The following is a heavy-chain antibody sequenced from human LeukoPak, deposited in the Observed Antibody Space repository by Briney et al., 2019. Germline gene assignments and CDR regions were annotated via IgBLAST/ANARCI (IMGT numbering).Heavy chain of an antibody. CDR3: AGKDYYDSSGYFWYFDL. J-gene: IGHJ2*01. Sequence: PSETLSLTCTVSGGSISSYYWSWIRQPPGKGLEWIGYIFYSGSTNYNPSLKSRVTISIDTSKNQFSLKLSSVTAADTAVYYCAGKDYYDSSGYFWYFDLWGRGTLVTVSS. V-gene: IGHV4-59*01. CDR1: GGSISSYY. D-gene: IGHD3-22*01. CDR2: IFYSGST.